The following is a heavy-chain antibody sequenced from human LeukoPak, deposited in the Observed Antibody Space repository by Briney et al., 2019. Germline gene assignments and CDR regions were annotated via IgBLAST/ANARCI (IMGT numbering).Heavy chain of an antibody. V-gene: IGHV4-4*02. CDR3: ARLRSIDWEGMEWN. D-gene: IGHD3-3*01. CDR2: IFHSGSS. CDR1: GGSINNNDWWNW. Sequence: SETLSLTCAVSGGSINNNDWWNWWSWVRQPPGKGLEWIGEIFHSGSSNYNPSLKSRVTISVDKSKNQFSLKLSSVTAADTAVYYCARLRSIDWEGMEWNWGQGTLVTVSS. J-gene: IGHJ4*02.